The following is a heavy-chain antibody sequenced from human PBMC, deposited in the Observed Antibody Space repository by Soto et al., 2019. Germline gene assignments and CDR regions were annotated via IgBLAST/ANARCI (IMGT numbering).Heavy chain of an antibody. Sequence: QVRLVQSGAEVKKPGSSVKVSCKASGGTFSSYAISWVRQAPGQGLEWRGGIIPIFGTANYAQKFQGRVTITADESTSTAYMEPSRLTSEDTAVSYCVIRPVVAAPHYYYYGMDVWGQGTTVAVSS. V-gene: IGHV1-69*01. CDR2: IIPIFGTA. CDR1: GGTFSSYA. J-gene: IGHJ6*01. CDR3: VIRPVVAAPHYYYYGMDV. D-gene: IGHD2-15*01.